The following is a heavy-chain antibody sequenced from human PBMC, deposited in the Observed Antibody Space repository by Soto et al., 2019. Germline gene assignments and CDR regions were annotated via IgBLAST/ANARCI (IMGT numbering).Heavy chain of an antibody. CDR3: ARGVQNGYYDSRAMVDY. V-gene: IGHV1-18*01. J-gene: IGHJ4*02. D-gene: IGHD3-22*01. CDR2: ISAYNGNP. CDR1: GYTFTSYG. Sequence: QVQLVQSGAEVKKPGASVKVSCKASGYTFTSYGISWVRQAPGQVLEWMGWISAYNGNPNYAEKLQGRVTMTTYTSTNTAYMEIKSLRSDDTAVYYCARGVQNGYYDSRAMVDYWGQGTLVNVSS.